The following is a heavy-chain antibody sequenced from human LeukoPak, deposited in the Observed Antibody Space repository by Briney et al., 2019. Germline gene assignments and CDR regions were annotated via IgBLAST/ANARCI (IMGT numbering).Heavy chain of an antibody. CDR3: ARGVLSSGYSYFDY. J-gene: IGHJ4*02. CDR1: RFTFSSYG. D-gene: IGHD3-22*01. CDR2: IRYDGSNK. Sequence: GVSLRLSCAASRFTFSSYGMHWVRQAPGKGLEWVTSIRYDGSNKDYVDSVKGRFTISRDNSKNTLYLQMNSLRAEDTAVYYCARGVLSSGYSYFDYWGQGTLVTVSS. V-gene: IGHV3-30*02.